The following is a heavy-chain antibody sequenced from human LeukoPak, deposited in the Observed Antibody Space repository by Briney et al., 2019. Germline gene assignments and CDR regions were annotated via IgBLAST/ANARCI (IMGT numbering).Heavy chain of an antibody. V-gene: IGHV5-51*01. CDR2: IYPGDSDT. CDR1: GYSFTSYW. Sequence: GESLQISCKGSGYSFTSYWIGWARQMPANRLEWMGIIYPGDSDTRYSPSFQPHVTISAYKSTRPTYMQSSSLKASDTAMDYCARAVGEDSYGYGTYYFDYWGQGTLVTVSS. J-gene: IGHJ4*02. CDR3: ARAVGEDSYGYGTYYFDY. D-gene: IGHD5-18*01.